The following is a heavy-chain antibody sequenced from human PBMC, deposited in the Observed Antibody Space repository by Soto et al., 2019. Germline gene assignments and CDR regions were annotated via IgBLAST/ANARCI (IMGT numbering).Heavy chain of an antibody. CDR1: GGSFSGYY. CDR3: AGLVAQIGS. CDR2: INHTGST. J-gene: IGHJ4*02. V-gene: IGHV4-34*01. Sequence: QVQLQQWGAGLLKPSETLSLTCAVYGGSFSGYYWSWIRQPPGKGLEWIGEINHTGSTTYNPSLMCRVTISVDPSKNQSSLKLSSVTAEDTAVYYCAGLVAQIGSWGQGTLVAVSS. D-gene: IGHD5-12*01.